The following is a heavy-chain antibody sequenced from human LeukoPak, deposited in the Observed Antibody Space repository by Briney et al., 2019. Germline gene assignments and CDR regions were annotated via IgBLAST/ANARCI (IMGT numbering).Heavy chain of an antibody. Sequence: SVKVSCKASGGTFSSYAISWVRQAPGQGLEWMGGIIPIFGTANYAQKFQGRVTITADESTSTAYMELSSLRSEDTAVYYCARDLVVAPPPGAFDIWGQGTMVTVSS. J-gene: IGHJ3*02. CDR2: IIPIFGTA. CDR1: GGTFSSYA. V-gene: IGHV1-69*01. D-gene: IGHD2-21*01. CDR3: ARDLVVAPPPGAFDI.